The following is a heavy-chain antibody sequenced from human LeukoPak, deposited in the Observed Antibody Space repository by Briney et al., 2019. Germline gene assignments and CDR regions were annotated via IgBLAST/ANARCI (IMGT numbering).Heavy chain of an antibody. D-gene: IGHD2-15*01. Sequence: GGSLRLSCAASGFTFSNYALHWVRQAPGKGLEWVAFIRYDGSNKYYADSVKGRFTISRDNSKNTLYLQMNSLRAEDTAVYYCAKDHLGYCSGGSCYYFDYWGQGTLVTVSS. CDR3: AKDHLGYCSGGSCYYFDY. V-gene: IGHV3-30*02. CDR2: IRYDGSNK. J-gene: IGHJ4*02. CDR1: GFTFSNYA.